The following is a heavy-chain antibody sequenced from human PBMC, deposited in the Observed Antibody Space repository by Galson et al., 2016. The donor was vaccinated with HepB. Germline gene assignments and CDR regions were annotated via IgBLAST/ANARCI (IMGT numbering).Heavy chain of an antibody. CDR3: AKDHHDYGDSWYFDL. Sequence: SLRLSCAASGFTFNTFSMNWVRQAPGKGLEWVSSITRSGGDTYYADSVKGRFTISRDNSKNTLCLQMNSLRPEDTALYYCAKDHHDYGDSWYFDLWGRGTLVTVSS. CDR1: GFTFNTFS. V-gene: IGHV3-23*01. J-gene: IGHJ2*01. D-gene: IGHD4-17*01. CDR2: ITRSGGDT.